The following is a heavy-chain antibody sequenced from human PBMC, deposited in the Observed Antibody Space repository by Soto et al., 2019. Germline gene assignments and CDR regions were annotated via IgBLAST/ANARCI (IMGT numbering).Heavy chain of an antibody. J-gene: IGHJ3*01. D-gene: IGHD2-2*01. CDR3: ASSPSTSSICSFDF. Sequence: SETLSLTCNVSGGAISAFYWNWIRQPAGKGLEWVGRIYRSGHADYNPSIESRATMSIDPSKNELSLTLASVTAADTAVYYCASSPSTSSICSFDFWGRGTMVTVSS. V-gene: IGHV4-4*07. CDR1: GGAISAFY. CDR2: IYRSGHA.